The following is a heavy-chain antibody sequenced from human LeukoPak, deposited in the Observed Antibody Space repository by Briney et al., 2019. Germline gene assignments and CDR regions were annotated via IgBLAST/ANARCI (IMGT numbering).Heavy chain of an antibody. V-gene: IGHV4-4*07. CDR1: SDSITTYY. CDR3: ARDRNYFHSSGWTPFDY. D-gene: IGHD3-22*01. J-gene: IGHJ4*02. Sequence: SETLSLTCTVSSDSITTYYWSWIRQPAGKGLEWIGRIYSSRSTNYDPSLKSRVTMSVDTSKSQLSLKLSSVTAADTAVYYCARDRNYFHSSGWTPFDYWGQGTPVTVSS. CDR2: IYSSRST.